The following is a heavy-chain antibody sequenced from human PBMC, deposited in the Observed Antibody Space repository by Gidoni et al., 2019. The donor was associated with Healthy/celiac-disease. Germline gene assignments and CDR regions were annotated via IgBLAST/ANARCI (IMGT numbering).Heavy chain of an antibody. CDR2: INHSGST. V-gene: IGHV4-34*01. Sequence: QVQLQQWGAGLLKPSETLSLTCAVYGGSFSGYYWSWIRQPPGKGLEWIGEINHSGSTNYNPSLKSRVTISVDTSKNQFSLKLSSVTAADTAVYYCASDPLYGDYVWSFLGDYNWFDPWGQGTLVTVSS. CDR3: ASDPLYGDYVWSFLGDYNWFDP. D-gene: IGHD4-17*01. J-gene: IGHJ5*02. CDR1: GGSFSGYY.